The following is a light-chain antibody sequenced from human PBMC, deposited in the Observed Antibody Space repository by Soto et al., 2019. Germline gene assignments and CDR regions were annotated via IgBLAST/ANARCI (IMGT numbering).Light chain of an antibody. CDR1: QGISNW. V-gene: IGKV1D-12*01. CDR3: QQTHSFPIT. CDR2: SAS. Sequence: LKMTQAPSSVSASVGDRVTITCXASQGISNWLAWYRQKPGKAPDLLISSASSLQSGVLSRFSGSGSGTDFTLTISSLQPEDFAIYYCQQTHSFPITFGQGTRLEIK. J-gene: IGKJ5*01.